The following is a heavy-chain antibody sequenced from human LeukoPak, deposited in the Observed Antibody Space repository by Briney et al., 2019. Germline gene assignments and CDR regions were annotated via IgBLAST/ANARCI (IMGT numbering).Heavy chain of an antibody. CDR2: FDPEDGET. V-gene: IGHV1-24*01. J-gene: IGHJ3*02. D-gene: IGHD3-22*01. CDR3: ATATYYDSSGYYSHAFDI. CDR1: GYTLTELS. Sequence: GSVKVSCKVSGYTLTELSMHWVRQAPGEGLEWMGGFDPEDGETIYAQKFQGRVTMTEDTSTDTAYMELSSLRSDDTAMYYCATATYYDSSGYYSHAFDIWGQGTMVTVSS.